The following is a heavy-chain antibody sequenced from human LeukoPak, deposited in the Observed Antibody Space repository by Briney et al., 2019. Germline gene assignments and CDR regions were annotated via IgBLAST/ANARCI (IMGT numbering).Heavy chain of an antibody. Sequence: GSLRLSCVVSGLTFSKAWMSWVRQAPGKGLEWIGEINHSGSTNYNPSLKSRVTISVDTSKNQFSLKLSSVTAADTAVYYCARGKGAVTRRYGMDVWGQGTTVTVSS. V-gene: IGHV4-34*01. D-gene: IGHD6-19*01. CDR3: ARGKGAVTRRYGMDV. J-gene: IGHJ6*02. CDR1: GLTFSKAW. CDR2: INHSGST.